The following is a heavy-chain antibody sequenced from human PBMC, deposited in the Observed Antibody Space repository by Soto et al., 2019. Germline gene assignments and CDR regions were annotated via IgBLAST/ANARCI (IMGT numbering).Heavy chain of an antibody. CDR2: IYYSGST. D-gene: IGHD2-2*01. V-gene: IGHV4-61*01. CDR3: ARVPGIVLVPAAQPHYYYYGMDV. J-gene: IGHJ6*02. Sequence: PSETLSLTCTVSGGSVSSGSYYWSWIRQPPGKGLEWIGYIYYSGSTNYNPSLKSRVTISVDTSKNQFSLKLSSVTAADTAVYYCARVPGIVLVPAAQPHYYYYGMDVWGQGTTVTVS. CDR1: GGSVSSGSYY.